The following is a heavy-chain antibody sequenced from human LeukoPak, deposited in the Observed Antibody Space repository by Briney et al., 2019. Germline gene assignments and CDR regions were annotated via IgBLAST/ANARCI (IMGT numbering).Heavy chain of an antibody. CDR3: AKAIDSSGYNFERVADY. D-gene: IGHD3-22*01. V-gene: IGHV3-23*01. CDR1: EITFSTYA. Sequence: GGSLRLSCVASEITFSTYAMSWVRQAPGKGLEWVSSISGNNAHTYYADSVRGRFTISRDNSKKTLNLQMNSLRAEDTAIYYCAKAIDSSGYNFERVADYWGQGTLVTVSS. CDR2: ISGNNAHT. J-gene: IGHJ4*02.